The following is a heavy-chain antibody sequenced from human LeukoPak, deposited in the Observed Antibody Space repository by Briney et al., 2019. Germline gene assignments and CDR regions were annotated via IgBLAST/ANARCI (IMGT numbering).Heavy chain of an antibody. CDR3: ARTYYDPLTGYYSGGGPFDS. D-gene: IGHD3-9*01. V-gene: IGHV4-38-2*02. CDR2: IYHSGST. J-gene: IGHJ4*02. Sequence: SGTLSLTCTVSGYSISSGYYWGWIRQPPGKGLEWIGSIYHSGSTYYNPSLKSRVTISVDTSKNQFSLKLSSVTAADTAVYHCARTYYDPLTGYYSGGGPFDSWGQGTLVTVSS. CDR1: GYSISSGYY.